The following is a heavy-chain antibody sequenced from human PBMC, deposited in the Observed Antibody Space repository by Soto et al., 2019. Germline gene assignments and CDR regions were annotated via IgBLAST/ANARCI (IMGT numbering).Heavy chain of an antibody. J-gene: IGHJ6*02. CDR3: ASHTSTWYGGLDYYAIHV. CDR1: GFTFSSYA. D-gene: IGHD6-13*01. CDR2: ISSSGSST. V-gene: IGHV3-23*01. Sequence: EVPLLESGGGLVQPGGSLRLSCAASGFTFSSYAMSWVRQAPGKGLEWVSAISSSGSSTYYADSVKGRFTISRDNSNNTLYLQLNSLRADDTSDDYSASHTSTWYGGLDYYAIHVWGQGTTVTVS.